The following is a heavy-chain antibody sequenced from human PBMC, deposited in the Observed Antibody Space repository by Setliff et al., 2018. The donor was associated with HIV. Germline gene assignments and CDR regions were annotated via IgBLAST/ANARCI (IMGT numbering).Heavy chain of an antibody. D-gene: IGHD6-19*01. V-gene: IGHV1-69*05. Sequence: SVKVSCKASGGTFSSYAISWVRQAPGQGLEWMGGIIPIFGTSNYAQKFQGRVTITTDESTSTAYMELSSLRSEDTAVYYCAARIAVAAPIFQDAFDIWGQGTMVTVSS. CDR3: AARIAVAAPIFQDAFDI. CDR1: GGTFSSYA. J-gene: IGHJ3*02. CDR2: IIPIFGTS.